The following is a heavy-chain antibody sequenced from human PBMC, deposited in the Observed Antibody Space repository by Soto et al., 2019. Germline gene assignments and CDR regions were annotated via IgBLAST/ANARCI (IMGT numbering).Heavy chain of an antibody. D-gene: IGHD2-2*01. V-gene: IGHV3-30-3*01. J-gene: IGHJ4*02. CDR3: AREGMGGYCSSTSCYPFDY. CDR2: ISYDGSNK. CDR1: GFTFSSYA. Sequence: GGSLRLSCAASGFTFSSYAMHWVRQAPGKGLEWVAVISYDGSNKYYADSVKGRFTISRDNSKNTLYLQMNSLRAEDTAVYYCAREGMGGYCSSTSCYPFDYWGQGTLVTVSS.